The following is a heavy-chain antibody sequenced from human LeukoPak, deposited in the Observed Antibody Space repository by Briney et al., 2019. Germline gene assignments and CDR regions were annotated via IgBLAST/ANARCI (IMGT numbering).Heavy chain of an antibody. CDR2: IYPVDSDT. CDR1: GYSFTSSW. D-gene: IGHD1-26*01. V-gene: IGHV5-51*01. J-gene: IGHJ4*02. Sequence: GESLKISCKGSGYSFTSSWIGWVRQMPGKGLEWMGIIYPVDSDTKYSPSFQGQATISADKSISTAFLQWSSLEASDTAMYYCARPSGTYNRFDYWGQGTLVTVSS. CDR3: ARPSGTYNRFDY.